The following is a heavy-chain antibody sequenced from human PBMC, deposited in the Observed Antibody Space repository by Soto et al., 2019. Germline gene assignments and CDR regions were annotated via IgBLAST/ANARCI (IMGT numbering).Heavy chain of an antibody. Sequence: QVQLVQSGAEVKKPGSSVKVSCKASGCTFSSYAISWVRQAPGQGLEWMGGIIPIFGTANYAQKFQGRVTITADESTSTAYMELSSLRSEDTAVYYCARQGAALRDYYYGMDVWGQGTTVTVSS. V-gene: IGHV1-69*12. CDR3: ARQGAALRDYYYGMDV. D-gene: IGHD6-25*01. CDR1: GCTFSSYA. CDR2: IIPIFGTA. J-gene: IGHJ6*02.